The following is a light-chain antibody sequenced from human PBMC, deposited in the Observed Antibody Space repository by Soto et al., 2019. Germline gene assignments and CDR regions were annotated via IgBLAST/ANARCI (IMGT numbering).Light chain of an antibody. V-gene: IGLV2-14*03. CDR3: SSWTSGATYV. Sequence: QSVLTRPASVSGSPGQSITISCAGTSSDVGAYNYVSWYQHHPGKAPKLMIYDVNNRTSGDSNRFSGSKSGNTASLTISGLQAEDEADYYCSSWTSGATYVFGSGTKVTVL. CDR2: DVN. CDR1: SSDVGAYNY. J-gene: IGLJ1*01.